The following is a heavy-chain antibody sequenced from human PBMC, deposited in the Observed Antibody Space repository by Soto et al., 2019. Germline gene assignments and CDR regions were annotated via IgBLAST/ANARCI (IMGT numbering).Heavy chain of an antibody. Sequence: QITLKESGPTLVKPTQTLTLTCTFSGFSLSTSGVGVGWIRQPTGKALEWLALIYWDDDKRYSPSPKSRLTITKDTSKNQVVLTMTNMDPVDTATYYCAQGAARDYYYYYGMDVWGQGTTVTVSS. CDR3: AQGAARDYYYYYGMDV. J-gene: IGHJ6*02. CDR2: IYWDDDK. V-gene: IGHV2-5*02. D-gene: IGHD6-6*01. CDR1: GFSLSTSGVG.